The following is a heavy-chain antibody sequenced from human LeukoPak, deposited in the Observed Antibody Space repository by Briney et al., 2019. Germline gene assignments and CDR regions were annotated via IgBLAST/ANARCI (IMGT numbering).Heavy chain of an antibody. D-gene: IGHD3-9*01. Sequence: PSETLSLTCAVYXGSFXGYYWSWIRXPPGKXLEWIGEINHRGSTKYNPSLKSRVTISVDTSKNQFSLNLRSATAADTAVYYCARGDILTGYSYWGQGTLVTVSS. CDR1: XGSFXGYY. V-gene: IGHV4-34*01. CDR3: ARGDILTGYSY. CDR2: INHRGST. J-gene: IGHJ4*02.